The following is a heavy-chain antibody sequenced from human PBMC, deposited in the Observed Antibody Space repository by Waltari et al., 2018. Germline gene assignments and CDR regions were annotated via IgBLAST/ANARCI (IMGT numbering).Heavy chain of an antibody. CDR3: AKDSRYYYYGMDV. J-gene: IGHJ6*02. V-gene: IGHV3-9*01. Sequence: EVQLVESGGGLVQPGRSLRLSCAASGFTFDDYAMHWVRKAPGKGREWFSGIGWNSVSIGYAESVKGRFTITRDNAKNSLYRQMNSLRAEDTALYYCAKDSRYYYYGMDVWGQGTTVTVSS. CDR2: IGWNSVSI. CDR1: GFTFDDYA.